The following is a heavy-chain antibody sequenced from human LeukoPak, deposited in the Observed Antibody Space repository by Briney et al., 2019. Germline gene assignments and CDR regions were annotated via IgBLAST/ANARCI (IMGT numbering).Heavy chain of an antibody. D-gene: IGHD2-15*01. V-gene: IGHV3-64D*06. CDR1: GFTFSNYA. Sequence: GESLRLSCSVSGFTFSNYAMHWVRQAPGKGLEYVSAISSNGGSTYYADFVKGRFTISRDNSKNTLYLQMSSLRAEDTAVYYCVKALGYCSGGSCLAFDIWGEGTMVTVSS. CDR3: VKALGYCSGGSCLAFDI. J-gene: IGHJ3*02. CDR2: ISSNGGST.